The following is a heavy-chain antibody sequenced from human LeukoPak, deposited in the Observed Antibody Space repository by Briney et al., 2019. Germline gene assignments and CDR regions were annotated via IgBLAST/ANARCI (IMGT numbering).Heavy chain of an antibody. D-gene: IGHD1-26*01. CDR1: GYTFTGYY. CDR2: INPNSGGT. V-gene: IGHV1-2*06. CDR3: AREGGVGPTAPPDYYSYQMDV. Sequence: GASVKVYCKASGYTFTGYYIHWVRQATGQVLEWMGRINPNSGGTNYAQKFQGRVTMTRDTSVCNAYMELSRLRSDDTAVSSCAREGGVGPTAPPDYYSYQMDVWGKGTTVTVSS. J-gene: IGHJ6*03.